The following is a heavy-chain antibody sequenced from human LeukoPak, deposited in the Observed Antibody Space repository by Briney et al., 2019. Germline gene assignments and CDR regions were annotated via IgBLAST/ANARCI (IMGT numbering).Heavy chain of an antibody. J-gene: IGHJ3*02. CDR2: ISYDGSNK. CDR1: GFTFSSYA. V-gene: IGHV3-30-3*01. D-gene: IGHD2-21*01. CDR3: ARDLGSISHFDI. Sequence: GGSPRLSCEASGFTFSSYAMHWVRQAPGKGLEWVAVISYDGSNKYYADSVKGRFTISRDNSKNTLYLQMNSLRAEDTAIYYCARDLGSISHFDIWGQGTMVTVSS.